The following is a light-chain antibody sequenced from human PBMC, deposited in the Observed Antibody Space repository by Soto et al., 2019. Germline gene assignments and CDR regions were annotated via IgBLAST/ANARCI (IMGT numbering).Light chain of an antibody. CDR2: DAS. CDR1: QSISSW. V-gene: IGKV1-5*01. CDR3: QQYNSYSVT. J-gene: IGKJ4*01. Sequence: DIQMTQSPSTLSASVGDRVTITCRASQSISSWLAWYQQKPGKAPKLLIYDASSLESGVPSRFSGSGSGTEFTLTIISLQPDDFATYYCQQYNSYSVTFGGGTKVDIK.